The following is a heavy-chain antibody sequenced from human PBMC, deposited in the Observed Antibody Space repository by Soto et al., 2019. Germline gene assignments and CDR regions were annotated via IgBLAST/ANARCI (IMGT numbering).Heavy chain of an antibody. V-gene: IGHV3-21*06. CDR1: GFTFTRYS. CDR2: ISSTTNYI. D-gene: IGHD2-2*01. CDR3: ARESEYLTSNFDY. J-gene: IGHJ4*01. Sequence: PGGSLRLSCAASGFTFTRYSMNWVRQAPGKGLEWVSSISSTTNYIYYGDSMKGRFTISRDNAKNSLYLEMNSLRAEDTAVYYCARESEYLTSNFDYCGHGTMVTISS.